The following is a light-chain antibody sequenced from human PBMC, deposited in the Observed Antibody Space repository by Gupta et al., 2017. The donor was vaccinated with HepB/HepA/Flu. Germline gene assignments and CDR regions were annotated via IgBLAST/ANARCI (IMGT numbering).Light chain of an antibody. Sequence: DIQMTQSPSTLSASVGDRVTSTCRDSQSISSWLDWYQQKPGKAPKLLIYKASRLESGVPSRFSGSGCVTEFTLTSSSRQTDDFAHYYCQQDNSYCNFGQGTKMDIK. V-gene: IGKV1-5*03. J-gene: IGKJ2*02. CDR2: KAS. CDR3: QQDNSYCN. CDR1: QSISSW.